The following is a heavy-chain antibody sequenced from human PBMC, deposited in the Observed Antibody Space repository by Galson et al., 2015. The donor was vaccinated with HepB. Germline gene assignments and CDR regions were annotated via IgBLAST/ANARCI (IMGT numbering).Heavy chain of an antibody. V-gene: IGHV3-11*01. J-gene: IGHJ4*02. D-gene: IGHD1-26*01. CDR2: ISSSGYTV. CDR1: GFTFSDYY. Sequence: SLRLSCAASGFTFSDYYMNWIRQAPGKGLEWVSYISSSGYTVHYADSVKGRFTISRDNAKNSLYLQMNSLQTEDTAVYFCARDFYGSYTHWGQGTLVTVSS. CDR3: ARDFYGSYTH.